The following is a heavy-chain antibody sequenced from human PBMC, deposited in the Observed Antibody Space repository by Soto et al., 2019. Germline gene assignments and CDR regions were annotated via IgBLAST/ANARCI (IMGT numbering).Heavy chain of an antibody. V-gene: IGHV1-18*01. CDR3: ARVSTRLVGLWRDELNWFDP. J-gene: IGHJ5*02. CDR1: GYTFTSYG. Sequence: GASVKVSYKASGYTFTSYGISWVRQAPGQGLEWMGWISAYNGNTNYAQKLQGRVTMTTDTSTSTAYMELRSLRSDDTAVYYCARVSTRLVGLWRDELNWFDPWGEGTLVTVSS. CDR2: ISAYNGNT. D-gene: IGHD1-26*01.